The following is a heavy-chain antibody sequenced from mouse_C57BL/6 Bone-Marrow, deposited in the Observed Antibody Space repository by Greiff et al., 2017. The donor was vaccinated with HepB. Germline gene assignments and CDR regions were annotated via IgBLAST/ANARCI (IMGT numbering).Heavy chain of an antibody. CDR3: ARDLTKGVAAYAMDY. V-gene: IGHV7-1*01. D-gene: IGHD1-1*01. J-gene: IGHJ4*01. CDR2: SRNKANDYTT. CDR1: GFTFSDFY. Sequence: EVKVVESGGGLVQSGRSLRLSCATSGFTFSDFYMEWVRQAPGKGLEWIAASRNKANDYTTDYSSSVKGRIIVSRDTSKSILYLQMNALSAADTAIYYCARDLTKGVAAYAMDYWGQGTSVTVSS.